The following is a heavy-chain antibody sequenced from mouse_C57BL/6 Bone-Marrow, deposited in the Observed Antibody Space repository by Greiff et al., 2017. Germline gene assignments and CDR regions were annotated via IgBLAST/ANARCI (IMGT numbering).Heavy chain of an antibody. J-gene: IGHJ2*01. Sequence: VQLKQSGPVLVKPGASVKMSCKASGYTFTDYYMNWVKQSHGKSLEWIGVINPYNGGTSYNQKFKGKATLTVDKSSSTAYMELNSLTSEDSAVYYCARFPRGSRYDWGQGTTLTVSS. CDR1: GYTFTDYY. D-gene: IGHD1-1*01. V-gene: IGHV1-19*01. CDR3: ARFPRGSRYD. CDR2: INPYNGGT.